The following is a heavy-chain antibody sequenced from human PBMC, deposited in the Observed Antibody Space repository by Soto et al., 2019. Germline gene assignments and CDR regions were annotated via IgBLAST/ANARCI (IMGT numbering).Heavy chain of an antibody. CDR3: TTDSEAAAFDY. CDR2: IKSKTDGGTT. CDR1: VFTFSNAW. J-gene: IGHJ4*02. Sequence: GGSLRLSCAASVFTFSNAWMSWVRQAPGKGLEWVGRIKSKTDGGTTDYAAPVKGRFTISRDDSKNTLYLQMNSLKTEDTAVYYCTTDSEAAAFDYWGQGTLVTVSS. D-gene: IGHD6-13*01. V-gene: IGHV3-15*01.